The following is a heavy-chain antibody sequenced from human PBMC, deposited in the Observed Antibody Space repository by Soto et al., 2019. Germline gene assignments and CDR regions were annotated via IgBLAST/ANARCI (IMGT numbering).Heavy chain of an antibody. CDR3: GTRPYYYYGMDV. Sequence: QVQLVQSGAEVKKPGASVKVSCKASGYTVTSYDINWVRQATGQGLEWMGWMNPNSGNTGYAQKFQGRVTMTRNTSISTAYMELSSLRSEDTAVYYCGTRPYYYYGMDVWGQGTTVTVSS. CDR2: MNPNSGNT. CDR1: GYTVTSYD. V-gene: IGHV1-8*01. J-gene: IGHJ6*02.